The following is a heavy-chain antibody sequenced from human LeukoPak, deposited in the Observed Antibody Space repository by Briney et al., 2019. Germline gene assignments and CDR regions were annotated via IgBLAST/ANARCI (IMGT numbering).Heavy chain of an antibody. CDR3: ARGAIVGAKGYYFDY. Sequence: SETLSLTCTVSGGSISSSSYYWGWIRQPPGKGLEWIGSIYYSGSTYYNPSLKSRVTISVDTSKNQFSLKLSSVTAADTAVYYCARGAIVGAKGYYFDYWGQGTLVTVSS. CDR2: IYYSGST. D-gene: IGHD1-26*01. V-gene: IGHV4-39*07. CDR1: GGSISSSSYY. J-gene: IGHJ4*02.